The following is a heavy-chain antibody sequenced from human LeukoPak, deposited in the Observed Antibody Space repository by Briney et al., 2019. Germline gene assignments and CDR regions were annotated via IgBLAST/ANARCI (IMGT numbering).Heavy chain of an antibody. CDR2: INPTGGST. Sequence: ASVKVSCKASRYTFSSFYMHWVRQAPGQGLEWMGIINPTGGSTSYAQKFQGRVTMTTDTSTSTVYMELSSLRSEDTAVYYCARDHSTGGNWGQGTLVTVSS. J-gene: IGHJ4*02. D-gene: IGHD2-8*02. V-gene: IGHV1-46*01. CDR3: ARDHSTGGN. CDR1: RYTFSSFY.